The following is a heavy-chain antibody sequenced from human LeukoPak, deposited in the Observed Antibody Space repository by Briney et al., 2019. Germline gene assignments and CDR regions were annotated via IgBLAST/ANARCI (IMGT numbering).Heavy chain of an antibody. J-gene: IGHJ4*02. CDR1: GFTFSSYS. D-gene: IGHD3-3*01. V-gene: IGHV3-21*01. CDR3: AGGYYDFWSGYSTLFDY. Sequence: GGSLRLSCAASGFTFSSYSMNWVRQAPGKGLEWVSSISSSSSYIYYAYSVKGRFTISRDNAKNSLYLQMNSLRAEDTAVYYCAGGYYDFWSGYSTLFDYWGQGTLVTVSS. CDR2: ISSSSSYI.